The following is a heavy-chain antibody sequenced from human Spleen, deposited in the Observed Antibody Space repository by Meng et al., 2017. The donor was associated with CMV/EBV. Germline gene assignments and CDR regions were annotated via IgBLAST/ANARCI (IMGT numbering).Heavy chain of an antibody. CDR2: INWNGGST. V-gene: IGHV3-20*04. CDR3: ARDKGAFDI. J-gene: IGHJ3*02. Sequence: GESLKISCVASGFIFDDYDMRWVRQGPGKGLEWVSGINWNGGSTGYADSVKGRFTISRDNAENSLYLQMNSLRAEDTAVYYCARDKGAFDIWGQGTMVTVSS. CDR1: GFIFDDYD.